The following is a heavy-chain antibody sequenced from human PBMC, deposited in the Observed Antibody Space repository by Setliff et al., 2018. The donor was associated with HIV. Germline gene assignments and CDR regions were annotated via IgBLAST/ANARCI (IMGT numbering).Heavy chain of an antibody. D-gene: IGHD1-7*01. CDR2: IHYSGST. CDR1: GGSFTDIGGSFTDYY. V-gene: IGHV4-31*11. CDR3: ARNSKNWNYPVEYYDYYMDV. Sequence: SETLSLTCAVFGGSFTDIGGSFTDYYWIWIRQPPGKGPEWIGYIHYSGSTYFNPSLKSRVTISLDTSKNQFSLKVSSMTAADTAVYYCARNSKNWNYPVEYYDYYMDVWGTGTTVTVSS. J-gene: IGHJ6*03.